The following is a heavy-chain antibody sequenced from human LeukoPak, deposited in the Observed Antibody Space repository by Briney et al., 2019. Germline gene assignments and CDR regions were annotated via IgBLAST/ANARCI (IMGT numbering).Heavy chain of an antibody. D-gene: IGHD4-17*01. CDR1: GGSFSGYY. Sequence: SETLSLTCAVYGGSFSGYYWSWIRQPPGKGLEWIGEINHSGSTNYNPSLKSRVTISVDTSKNQFSLKLNSVTAADTAVYYCARAPDYGGYGDWGQGTLVTVSS. CDR2: INHSGST. J-gene: IGHJ4*02. V-gene: IGHV4-34*01. CDR3: ARAPDYGGYGD.